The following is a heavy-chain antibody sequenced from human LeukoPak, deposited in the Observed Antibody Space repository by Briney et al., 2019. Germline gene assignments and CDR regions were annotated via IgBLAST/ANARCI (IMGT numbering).Heavy chain of an antibody. D-gene: IGHD3-10*01. CDR1: GGSFSGYY. Sequence: SETLSPTCAVYGGSFSGYYWSWIRQPPGKGLEWIGEINHSGSTNYSPSLKSRGTISVDTSKNQFSLKLSSVTAADTAVYYCARGPWFGELGYYYYYMDVWGKGTTVTVSS. V-gene: IGHV4-34*01. CDR2: INHSGST. J-gene: IGHJ6*03. CDR3: ARGPWFGELGYYYYYMDV.